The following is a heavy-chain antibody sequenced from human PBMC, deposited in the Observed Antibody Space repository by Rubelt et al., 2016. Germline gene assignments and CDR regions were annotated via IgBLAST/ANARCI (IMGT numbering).Heavy chain of an antibody. D-gene: IGHD1-26*01. V-gene: IGHV5-10-1*01. Sequence: GVKKPGESLRISCKGSGYSFTTYWISWVRQMPGKGLEWMGRIDPSDSYTNYSPSFQGHVTISADKSITTAYLQWSSLKASDTAMYYCARHARVGATYTDYWGQGTLVTVSS. CDR2: IDPSDSYT. CDR3: ARHARVGATYTDY. J-gene: IGHJ4*02. CDR1: GYSFTTYW.